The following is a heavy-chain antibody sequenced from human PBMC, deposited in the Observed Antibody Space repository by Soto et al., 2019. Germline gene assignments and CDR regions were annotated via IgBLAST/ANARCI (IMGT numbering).Heavy chain of an antibody. Sequence: QVQLVQSGAEVKKPGSSVKVSCKASGGTFSSYTLNWVRQARGQGLEWMGRIIPILDIADYAQKLQGRVTITADKSTNTAYMELSNLRSEDTAVYYCARVRDYHYYTMDVWGQGTTVTVSS. J-gene: IGHJ6*02. CDR2: IIPILDIA. V-gene: IGHV1-69*02. CDR1: GGTFSSYT. CDR3: ARVRDYHYYTMDV.